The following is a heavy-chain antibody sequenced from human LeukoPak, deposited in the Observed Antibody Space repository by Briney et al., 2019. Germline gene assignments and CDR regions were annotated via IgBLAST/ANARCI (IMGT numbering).Heavy chain of an antibody. CDR2: VYYSGST. Sequence: PSETLSLTCTVSGGSIKSGRYYWGWIRQSPSKGLECIGSVYYSGSTYYNPSLKSRVTLSADTSRNQISMKLRSVTAADTAVYYCARLWSGYRPPDYWGQGTLVTVSS. J-gene: IGHJ4*02. D-gene: IGHD3-3*01. CDR1: GGSIKSGRYY. CDR3: ARLWSGYRPPDY. V-gene: IGHV4-39*01.